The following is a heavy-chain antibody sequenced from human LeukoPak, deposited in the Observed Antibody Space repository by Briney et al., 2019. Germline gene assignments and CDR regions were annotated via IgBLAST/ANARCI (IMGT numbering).Heavy chain of an antibody. Sequence: GASVEVSCKASGYTFTGYYMHWVRQAPGQGLEWMGWINPNSGGTNYAQKFQGRVTMTRDTSISTAYMELSRLRSDDTAVYYCARDGRFRRHSGYRHYYMDVWGKGTTVTVSS. D-gene: IGHD5-12*01. J-gene: IGHJ6*03. CDR2: INPNSGGT. CDR1: GYTFTGYY. CDR3: ARDGRFRRHSGYRHYYMDV. V-gene: IGHV1-2*02.